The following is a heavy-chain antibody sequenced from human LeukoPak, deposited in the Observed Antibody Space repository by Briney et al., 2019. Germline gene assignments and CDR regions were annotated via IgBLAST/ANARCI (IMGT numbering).Heavy chain of an antibody. D-gene: IGHD2-15*01. J-gene: IGHJ6*04. Sequence: PGRFLRLSCAASGFTFSSYGMHWVRQAPGKGLEWVAVISYDGSNKYYADSVKGRFTISRDNSKNTLYLQMNSLRAEDTAVYYCATSETAERYCSGGSCYSGDYYYGMDVWGKGTTVTVSS. V-gene: IGHV3-30*03. CDR3: ATSETAERYCSGGSCYSGDYYYGMDV. CDR2: ISYDGSNK. CDR1: GFTFSSYG.